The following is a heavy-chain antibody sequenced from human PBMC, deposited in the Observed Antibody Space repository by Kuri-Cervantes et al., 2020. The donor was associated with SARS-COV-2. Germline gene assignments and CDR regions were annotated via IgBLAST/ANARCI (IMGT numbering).Heavy chain of an antibody. CDR1: GGSISSYY. CDR3: ARYYSSWVFDY. Sequence: SETLSLTCTVSGGSISSYYWSWIRQPPGKGLEWIGYIYYSGSTNYNPSLKSRVTISVDTSKNQFSLKLSSVTAADTAVYYGARYYSSWVFDYWGQGTLVTVSS. V-gene: IGHV4-59*08. D-gene: IGHD6-13*01. J-gene: IGHJ4*02. CDR2: IYYSGST.